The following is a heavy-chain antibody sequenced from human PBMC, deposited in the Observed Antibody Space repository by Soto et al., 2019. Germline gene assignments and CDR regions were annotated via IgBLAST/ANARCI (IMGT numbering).Heavy chain of an antibody. CDR3: AGGGYFDWLPDLDY. CDR2: IYYSGST. J-gene: IGHJ4*02. Sequence: QVQLQESGPGLVKPSETLSLTCTVSGGSISSYYWSWIRQPPGKGLEWIGYIYYSGSTNYNPSLKSRVTISVDTSKNQFSLKLSSVTAADTAVYYCAGGGYFDWLPDLDYWGQGTLVTVSS. V-gene: IGHV4-59*01. D-gene: IGHD3-9*01. CDR1: GGSISSYY.